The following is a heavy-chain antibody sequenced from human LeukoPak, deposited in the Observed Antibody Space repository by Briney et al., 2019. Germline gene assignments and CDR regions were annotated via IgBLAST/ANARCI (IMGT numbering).Heavy chain of an antibody. J-gene: IGHJ4*02. Sequence: GGSLRLSCAASGFTSSSYWMSWVRQAPGKGLEWVANIKQDGSEKYYVDSVKGRFTISRDNAKNSLYLQMNSLRAEDTAVYYCARTVVGATTDYWGQGTLVTVSS. CDR3: ARTVVGATTDY. CDR1: GFTSSSYW. CDR2: IKQDGSEK. V-gene: IGHV3-7*01. D-gene: IGHD1-26*01.